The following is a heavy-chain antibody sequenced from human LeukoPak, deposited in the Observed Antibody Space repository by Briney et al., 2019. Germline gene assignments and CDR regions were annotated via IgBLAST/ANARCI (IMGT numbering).Heavy chain of an antibody. CDR3: ATLDYGGDY. Sequence: SETLSLTCTVSGGSISSSSYYWGWIRQPPGKGLKWIGSIYYSGSTYYNPSLKSRVTISVDKSKNQFSLKLSSVTAADTAVYYCATLDYGGDYWGQGTLVTVSS. V-gene: IGHV4-39*07. CDR2: IYYSGST. D-gene: IGHD4-17*01. CDR1: GGSISSSSYY. J-gene: IGHJ4*02.